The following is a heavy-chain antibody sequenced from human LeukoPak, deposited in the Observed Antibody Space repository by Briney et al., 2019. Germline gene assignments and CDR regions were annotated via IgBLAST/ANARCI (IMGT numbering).Heavy chain of an antibody. CDR3: AEDMVYYDSSGYSIFDY. J-gene: IGHJ4*02. V-gene: IGHV3-43*02. Sequence: GGSLRLSCAASGFTFDDYAMHWVRQAPGKGLEWVSLISGDGGSTYYADSVKGRFTISRDNSKNSLYLQMNSLRTEDTALYYCAEDMVYYDSSGYSIFDYWGQGTLVTVSS. CDR2: ISGDGGST. D-gene: IGHD3-22*01. CDR1: GFTFDDYA.